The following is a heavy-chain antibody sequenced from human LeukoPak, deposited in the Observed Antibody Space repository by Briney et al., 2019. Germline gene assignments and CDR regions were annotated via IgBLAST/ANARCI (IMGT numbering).Heavy chain of an antibody. J-gene: IGHJ3*02. CDR1: GGTFSSYA. Sequence: SVKVSCKASGGTFSSYAISWVRQAPGQGLEWMGGIIPIFGTANYAQKFQGRVTITTDESTSTAYMELSSLRSEDTAVYYCARGFIKGGAFDIWGQGTMVTVSS. CDR2: IIPIFGTA. CDR3: ARGFIKGGAFDI. D-gene: IGHD3-10*01. V-gene: IGHV1-69*05.